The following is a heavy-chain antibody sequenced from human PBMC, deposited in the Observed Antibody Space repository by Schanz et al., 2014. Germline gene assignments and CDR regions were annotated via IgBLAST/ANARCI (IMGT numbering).Heavy chain of an antibody. J-gene: IGHJ6*02. CDR1: GFTFDDYA. V-gene: IGHV3-9*01. D-gene: IGHD4-4*01. CDR2: ISWNSSTA. CDR3: AKDRQTTVNRVGYYYGMDV. Sequence: EVQLVESGGALVQPGRSLRLSCAASGFTFDDYAMHWVRQAPGKGLEYVSGISWNSSTAVYADSVKGRFTISRDNAKNSLYLQMNSLRAEDTALYYCAKDRQTTVNRVGYYYGMDVWGQGTTVTVSS.